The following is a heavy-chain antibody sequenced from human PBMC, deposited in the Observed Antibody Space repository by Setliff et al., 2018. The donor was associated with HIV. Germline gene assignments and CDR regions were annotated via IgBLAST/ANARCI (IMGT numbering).Heavy chain of an antibody. CDR1: GGSISSSSHY. Sequence: PSETLSLTCTVSGGSISSSSHYWGWIRQPPGKGLEWIGSIYYSGSTNYNPSLKSRATISVDMSKNQFSLRLSSVTAADTAIYYCARGVNFDYWGQGTLVTVSS. V-gene: IGHV4-39*07. CDR3: ARGVNFDY. J-gene: IGHJ4*02. D-gene: IGHD3-3*01. CDR2: IYYSGST.